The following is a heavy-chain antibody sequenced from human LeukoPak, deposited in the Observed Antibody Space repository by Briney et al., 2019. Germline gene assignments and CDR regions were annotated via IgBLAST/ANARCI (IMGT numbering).Heavy chain of an antibody. CDR1: GGSFSGYY. J-gene: IGHJ5*02. CDR3: ARESSRRQAFDP. Sequence: PSETLSLTCAVYGGSFSGYYWSWIRQPPGKGLEWIGEINHSGSTNYNPSLKGRVTISVDTSKNQFSLKLSSVTAADTAVYYCARESSRRQAFDPWGQGTLVTVSS. D-gene: IGHD6-13*01. CDR2: INHSGST. V-gene: IGHV4-34*01.